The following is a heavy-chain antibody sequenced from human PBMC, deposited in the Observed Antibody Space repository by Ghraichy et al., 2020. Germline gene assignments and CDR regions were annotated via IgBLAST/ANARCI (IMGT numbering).Heavy chain of an antibody. J-gene: IGHJ3*02. CDR3: AKGKGGYSGYDDAFDI. V-gene: IGHV3-23*01. D-gene: IGHD5-12*01. Sequence: GESLNISCAASGFTFSSYAMNWVRQAPGKGLEWVSGISGSGRSTYYADSVKGRFTISRDNSKNTLYLQMNSLRAEDTAVYYCAKGKGGYSGYDDAFDIWGQGKMVTVSS. CDR1: GFTFSSYA. CDR2: ISGSGRST.